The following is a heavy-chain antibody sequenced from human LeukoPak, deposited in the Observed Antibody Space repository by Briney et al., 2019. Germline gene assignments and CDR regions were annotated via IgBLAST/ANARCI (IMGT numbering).Heavy chain of an antibody. CDR1: GYTFTSYD. V-gene: IGHV1-8*01. D-gene: IGHD3-22*01. CDR3: AGSETYDSSGYYKD. Sequence: ASVKVSCKASGYTFTSYDINWVRQATGQGLEWMGWMNPNSGNTGYAQKFQGRVTMTRNTSISTAYMELSSLRSEDTAVYYCAGSETYDSSGYYKDWGQGTLVTVSS. J-gene: IGHJ4*02. CDR2: MNPNSGNT.